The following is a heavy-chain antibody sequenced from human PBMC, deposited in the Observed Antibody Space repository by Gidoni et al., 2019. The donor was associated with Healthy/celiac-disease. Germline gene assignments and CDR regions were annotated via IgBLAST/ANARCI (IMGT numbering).Heavy chain of an antibody. Sequence: EVQLVESGGGLVKPGGSLRLFCAASGFTLSSYSMNWVRKAPGKGLELVSSISSSSSYIYYADSVKGRFTISRDNAKNSLYLQMNSLRAEDTAVYYCARDGVGLDCSSTSCYHYFDYWGQGTLVTVSS. CDR3: ARDGVGLDCSSTSCYHYFDY. CDR1: GFTLSSYS. V-gene: IGHV3-21*01. J-gene: IGHJ4*02. D-gene: IGHD2-2*01. CDR2: ISSSSSYI.